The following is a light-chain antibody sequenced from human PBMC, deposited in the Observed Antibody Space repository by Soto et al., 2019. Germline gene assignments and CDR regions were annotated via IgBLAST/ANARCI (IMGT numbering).Light chain of an antibody. CDR1: KSIDWK. CDR3: QQYNHWLSIS. CDR2: DSS. Sequence: EIAVTQSPGTLAVSPGERATLSCRASKSIDWKVAWYQQKHGQAPRLVIYDSSIRATGIPARFSCSGSGTDFTLTINSLQSEDFAVYYCQQYNHWLSISFGQGTRLEIK. V-gene: IGKV3-15*01. J-gene: IGKJ5*01.